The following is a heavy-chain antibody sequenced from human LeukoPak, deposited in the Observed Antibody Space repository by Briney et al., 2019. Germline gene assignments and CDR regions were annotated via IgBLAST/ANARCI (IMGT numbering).Heavy chain of an antibody. CDR1: GGSISTTNW. CDR2: IYHSGST. CDR3: ARDLRINKGRGVMISVAFDI. V-gene: IGHV4-4*02. J-gene: IGHJ3*02. D-gene: IGHD3-10*01. Sequence: SETLSLTCTVSGGSISTTNWRTWVRQSPGKGLEWIGEIYHSGSTNYNPALNSRVTISVDKANNQFSLKLSSVTAADTAVYYCARDLRINKGRGVMISVAFDIWGQGTMVTVSS.